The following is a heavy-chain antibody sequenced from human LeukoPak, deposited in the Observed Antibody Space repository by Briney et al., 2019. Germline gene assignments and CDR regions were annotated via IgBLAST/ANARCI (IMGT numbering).Heavy chain of an antibody. CDR2: IVGSGGIT. CDR1: GFTFGSFA. V-gene: IGHV3-23*01. CDR3: AKTTVGYSSGRYPGWPADS. J-gene: IGHJ4*02. Sequence: GGSLRLSCVASGFTFGSFAMYWVRQAPGKGLEWVSGIVGSGGITYYADSVQGRFTITRDNSKNTVYLQMNSLRDEDTAIYYCAKTTVGYSSGRYPGWPADSWGQGAPVIVS. D-gene: IGHD6-19*01.